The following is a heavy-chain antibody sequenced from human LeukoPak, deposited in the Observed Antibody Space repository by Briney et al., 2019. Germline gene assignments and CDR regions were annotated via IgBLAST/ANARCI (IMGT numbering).Heavy chain of an antibody. Sequence: GGSLRLSCAASGFSFSSYWMHWVRQAPGKGLVWVSGISSEGTRSSYADSVKGRFTTSRDNARNTLYLQMNSLRAEDTAVYYCARAPQDYWGQGTLVTVSS. J-gene: IGHJ4*02. CDR2: ISSEGTRS. V-gene: IGHV3-74*01. CDR1: GFSFSSYW. CDR3: ARAPQDY.